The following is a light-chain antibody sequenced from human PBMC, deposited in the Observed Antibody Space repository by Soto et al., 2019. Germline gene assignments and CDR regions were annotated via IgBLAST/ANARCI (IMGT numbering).Light chain of an antibody. CDR1: SSNIGNNY. CDR3: GTWDSSLSGGV. V-gene: IGLV1-51*01. CDR2: DNN. Sequence: QLVLTQPPSVSAAPGQKVTISCSGSSSNIGNNYVSWYQQLPGTAPKLLIYDNNIRPSGIPDRFSGSKSGTSATLGITGLQTGDEADYYCGTWDSSLSGGVFGGGTKLTVL. J-gene: IGLJ3*02.